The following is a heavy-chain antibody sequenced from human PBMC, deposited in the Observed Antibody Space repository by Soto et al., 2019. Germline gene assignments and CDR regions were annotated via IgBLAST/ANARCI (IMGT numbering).Heavy chain of an antibody. J-gene: IGHJ5*02. D-gene: IGHD6-19*01. V-gene: IGHV3-30*18. CDR2: ISNDGSKT. Sequence: QVKLVDSGGGVVQPGRSLRLSCRTSGFTFSSYGMHWVRQAPGKGPEWVAFISNDGSKTDYADSVKGRVTVSRDNPKNSLFLQMNSLRGEDTAVYYCTNPRSSLQCPPFDPWAHGTLVTASS. CDR3: TNPRSSLQCPPFDP. CDR1: GFTFSSYG.